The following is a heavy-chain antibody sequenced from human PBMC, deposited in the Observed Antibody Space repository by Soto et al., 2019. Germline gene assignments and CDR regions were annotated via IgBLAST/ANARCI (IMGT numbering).Heavy chain of an antibody. Sequence: EVQLVQSGAEVKKPGESLTISCKGSGYKFIGYWISWVRQMPGKGLEWVVRIDPSDSYTSYSPSFEGHVTISVDKSINTAYLQWRSLQASDTAKYYCVRHGNGTPFYFDFWGRGTLVPVSS. J-gene: IGHJ4*02. D-gene: IGHD1-1*01. V-gene: IGHV5-10-1*03. CDR1: GYKFIGYW. CDR3: VRHGNGTPFYFDF. CDR2: IDPSDSYT.